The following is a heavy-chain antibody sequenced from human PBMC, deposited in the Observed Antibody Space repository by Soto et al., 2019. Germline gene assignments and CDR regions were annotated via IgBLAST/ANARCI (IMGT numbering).Heavy chain of an antibody. CDR1: GYTFTCYY. CDR3: AVIAAAGRESLVH. D-gene: IGHD6-13*01. V-gene: IGHV1-2*04. Sequence: ASVKVSCKASGYTFTCYYMHGVRQAPGQGLEWMGWINPNSGGTNYAQKFQGWVTMTRDTSISTAYMELSRLRSDDTAVYYCAVIAAAGRESLVHWGQGTLVTVSS. J-gene: IGHJ4*02. CDR2: INPNSGGT.